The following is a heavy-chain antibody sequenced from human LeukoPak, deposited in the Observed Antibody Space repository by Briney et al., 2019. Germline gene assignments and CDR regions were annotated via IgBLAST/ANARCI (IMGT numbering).Heavy chain of an antibody. CDR1: GYTLTELS. CDR2: FDLEDGET. V-gene: IGHV1-24*01. Sequence: ASVKVSCKVSGYTLTELSMHWVRQAPGKGLEWMGGFDLEDGETIYAQKFQGRVTMTEDTSTDTAYMELSSLRSEDTAVYHCATDLSYYYDSSGLPDWGQGTLVTVSS. CDR3: ATDLSYYYDSSGLPD. D-gene: IGHD3-22*01. J-gene: IGHJ4*02.